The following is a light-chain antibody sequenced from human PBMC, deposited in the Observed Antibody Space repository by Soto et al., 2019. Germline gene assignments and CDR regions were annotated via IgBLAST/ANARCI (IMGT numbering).Light chain of an antibody. V-gene: IGKV3-20*01. J-gene: IGKJ4*01. CDR3: QQYGNSPPLT. CDR2: GAS. CDR1: QGVSSGY. Sequence: IVLTQSPGTLSLSPGERATLSCRASQGVSSGYLAWYQQKPGQAPRRLISGASSRATGIPDRCSGSGSKTDFTLTISSLEPEDFAVYYCQQYGNSPPLTFGGGTKVDIK.